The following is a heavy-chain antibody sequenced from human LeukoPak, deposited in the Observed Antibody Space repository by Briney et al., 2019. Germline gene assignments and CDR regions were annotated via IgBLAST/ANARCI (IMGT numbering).Heavy chain of an antibody. CDR2: ISYDGSNK. J-gene: IGHJ4*02. CDR3: ARDPPEYSYGAAPDY. D-gene: IGHD5-18*01. Sequence: PGGSLRLSCAASGFTFSSYAMHWVRQAPGKGLEWVAVISYDGSNKYYADSVKGRFTISRDNSKNTLYLQMNSLRAEDTAVYYCARDPPEYSYGAAPDYWGQGTLVTVSS. CDR1: GFTFSSYA. V-gene: IGHV3-30-3*01.